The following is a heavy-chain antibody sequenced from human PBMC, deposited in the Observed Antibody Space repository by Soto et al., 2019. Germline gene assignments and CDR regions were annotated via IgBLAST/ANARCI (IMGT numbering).Heavy chain of an antibody. J-gene: IGHJ4*02. D-gene: IGHD5-12*01. CDR3: ANWGIYSGYGY. V-gene: IGHV3-30*18. Sequence: PGGSLRLSCAASGFTFSSHGMHWVRQAQGKGLEWVAVISYDGSNKYYADSVKGRFTISRDNSKNTLYLQMNSLRAEDTAVYYCANWGIYSGYGYWGQGTLVTVSS. CDR1: GFTFSSHG. CDR2: ISYDGSNK.